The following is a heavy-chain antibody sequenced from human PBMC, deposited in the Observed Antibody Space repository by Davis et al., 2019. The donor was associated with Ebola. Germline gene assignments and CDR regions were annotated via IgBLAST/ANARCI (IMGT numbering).Heavy chain of an antibody. D-gene: IGHD3-10*01. Sequence: PGGSLRLSCTVSGGSISSSSYYWGWIRQPPGKGLEWIGSIYYSGSTYYNPSLKSRVTISVDTSKNQFSLKLSSVTAADTAVYYCARGYGELLRWFDPWGQGTLVTVSS. J-gene: IGHJ5*02. CDR1: GGSISSSSYY. CDR2: IYYSGST. V-gene: IGHV4-39*07. CDR3: ARGYGELLRWFDP.